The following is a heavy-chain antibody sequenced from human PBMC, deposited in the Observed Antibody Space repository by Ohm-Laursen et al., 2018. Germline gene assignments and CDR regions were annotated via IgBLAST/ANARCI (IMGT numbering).Heavy chain of an antibody. J-gene: IGHJ3*02. D-gene: IGHD6-19*01. CDR3: ARAVAGGDAFDI. CDR2: FSESAGST. CDR1: GFTLSNYD. V-gene: IGHV3-23*01. Sequence: SLRLSCAATGFTLSNYDMNWVRQAPGKGLEWVLGFSESAGSTYYAESVKGRFTISRDNAKNTLYLQTNSLRAEDTAVYYCARAVAGGDAFDIWGQGTMVTVSS.